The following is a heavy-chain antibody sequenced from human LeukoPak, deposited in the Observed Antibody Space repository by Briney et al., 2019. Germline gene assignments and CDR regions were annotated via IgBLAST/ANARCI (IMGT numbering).Heavy chain of an antibody. Sequence: GASVKVSCKASGYTFTSYGISWVRQAPGQGLEWMGWIGAYNGNTNYAQKFQGRVTMTRDTSTSTVYMELSSLRSEDTAVYYCGSAGIAKGWFDPWGQGTLVTVSS. J-gene: IGHJ5*02. CDR2: IGAYNGNT. CDR1: GYTFTSYG. V-gene: IGHV1-18*01. D-gene: IGHD2-21*01. CDR3: GSAGIAKGWFDP.